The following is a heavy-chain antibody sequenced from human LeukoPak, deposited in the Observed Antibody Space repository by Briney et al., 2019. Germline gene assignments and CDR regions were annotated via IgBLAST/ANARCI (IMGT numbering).Heavy chain of an antibody. Sequence: GGSLRLSCAASGFTFSSYGMHWVRQAPGKGLEWVAFIRYDGSNKYYADSVKGRFTISRDNSKNTLYLQMNSLRAEDTAVYYCAKGYQLRYFEMGFDPWGQGTLVTVSS. CDR1: GFTFSSYG. CDR2: IRYDGSNK. CDR3: AKGYQLRYFEMGFDP. J-gene: IGHJ5*02. V-gene: IGHV3-30*02. D-gene: IGHD3-9*01.